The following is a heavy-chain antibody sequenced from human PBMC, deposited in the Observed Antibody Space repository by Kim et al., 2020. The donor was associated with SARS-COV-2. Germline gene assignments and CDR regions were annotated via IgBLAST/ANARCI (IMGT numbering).Heavy chain of an antibody. J-gene: IGHJ4*02. V-gene: IGHV4-59*01. D-gene: IGHD2-8*01. Sequence: SETLSLTCTVSGGSISSYYWSWIRQPPGKGLEWIGYIYYSGSTNYNPSLKSRVTISVDTSKNQFPLKLSSVTAADTAVYYCARDSPYCTNGVCYTYDYWGQGTLVTVSS. CDR1: GGSISSYY. CDR3: ARDSPYCTNGVCYTYDY. CDR2: IYYSGST.